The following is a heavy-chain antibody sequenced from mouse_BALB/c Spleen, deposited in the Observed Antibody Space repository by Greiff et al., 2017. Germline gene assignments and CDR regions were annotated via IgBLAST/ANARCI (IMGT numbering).Heavy chain of an antibody. CDR3: ARWGYDWGYYFDY. CDR2: ISSGSSTI. D-gene: IGHD2-2*01. J-gene: IGHJ2*01. CDR1: GFTFSSFG. Sequence: DVKLVESGGGLVQPGGSRKLSCAASGFTFSSFGMHWVRQAPEKGLEWVAYISSGSSTIYYADTVKGRFTISRDNPKNTLFLQMTSLRSEDTAKYYCARWGYDWGYYFDYWGQGTTLTVSS. V-gene: IGHV5-17*02.